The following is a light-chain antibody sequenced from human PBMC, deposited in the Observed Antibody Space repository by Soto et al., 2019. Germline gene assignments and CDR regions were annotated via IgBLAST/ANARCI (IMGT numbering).Light chain of an antibody. CDR2: WAS. Sequence: IVMTQSPDSLAVSLGERATINCKSSQSVLYSSNNKNYLAWYQQKPGQPPKLLIYWASTRESGVPGRCSGSGSGTDFTLTISILQAEDVAVYYCQQYYSTPYTFGQGTKLEIK. CDR3: QQYYSTPYT. J-gene: IGKJ2*01. CDR1: QSVLYSSNNKNY. V-gene: IGKV4-1*01.